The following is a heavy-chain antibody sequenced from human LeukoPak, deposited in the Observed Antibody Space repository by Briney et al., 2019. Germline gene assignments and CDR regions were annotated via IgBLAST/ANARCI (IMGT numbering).Heavy chain of an antibody. D-gene: IGHD5-24*01. CDR3: AGGKDGLGYYFDY. V-gene: IGHV1-18*01. J-gene: IGHJ4*02. CDR1: GYTFTSYA. Sequence: ASVKVSCKASGYTFTSYAMNWVRQAPGQGLEWMGWISAYNGDTNYAEKIQGRVTMTTDTSTNTAYMELRSLRSDDTAMYYCAGGKDGLGYYFDYWGQGTRVTVS. CDR2: ISAYNGDT.